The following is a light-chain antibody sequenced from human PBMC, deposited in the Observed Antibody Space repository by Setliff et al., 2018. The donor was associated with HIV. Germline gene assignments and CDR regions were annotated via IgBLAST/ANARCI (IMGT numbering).Light chain of an antibody. J-gene: IGLJ2*01. V-gene: IGLV2-14*01. CDR1: SSDVGGYKY. CDR3: NSFTSSSAYVL. CDR2: DVT. Sequence: QSALTQPASVSGSPGQSITISCTGTSSDVGGYKYVSWYQQYPGKAPKLIIYDVTNRPSGVSNRFSGSKSGNTASLTISGLQAEDEADYYCNSFTSSSAYVLFGGGTKVTVL.